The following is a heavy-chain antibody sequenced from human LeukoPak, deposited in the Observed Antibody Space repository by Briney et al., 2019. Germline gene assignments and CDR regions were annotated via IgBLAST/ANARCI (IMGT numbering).Heavy chain of an antibody. D-gene: IGHD3-3*01. V-gene: IGHV1-18*01. CDR3: ARDSCDFWSGYYPTIEPLDY. J-gene: IGHJ4*02. CDR1: GYTFTSYG. CDR2: ISAYNGNT. Sequence: ASVKVSCKASGYTFTSYGISWVRQAPGQGLEWMGWISAYNGNTNYAQKLQGRVTMTTDTSTSTAYMELRSLRSDDTAVYYCARDSCDFWSGYYPTIEPLDYWGQGTLVTVSS.